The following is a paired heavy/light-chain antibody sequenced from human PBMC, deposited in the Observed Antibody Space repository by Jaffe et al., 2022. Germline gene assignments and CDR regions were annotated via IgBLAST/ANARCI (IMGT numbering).Heavy chain of an antibody. CDR1: GFNFSDYY. Sequence: QVQLVESGGGLVKPGGSLRLSCAASGFNFSDYYMSWIRQAPGKGLDWVSYVSSRGTTIYYADSVKGRFTISRDNAKKSLYLQMNSLRAEDTAVYYCARVAGVGQQWLGVFDYWGQGTLVTVSS. CDR2: VSSRGTTI. J-gene: IGHJ4*02. V-gene: IGHV3-11*01. CDR3: ARVAGVGQQWLGVFDY. D-gene: IGHD6-19*01.
Light chain of an antibody. CDR3: QQYYDLPWT. CDR1: QSVLYSSNNKNY. V-gene: IGKV4-1*01. J-gene: IGKJ1*01. CDR2: WAS. Sequence: DIVMTQSPDSLAVSLGERATINCKSSQSVLYSSNNKNYLAWYQQKPGEPPKLLIYWASTRESGVPDRFSGSGSGTDFTLTISSLQAEDVAVYYCQQYYDLPWTFGQGTKVEIK.